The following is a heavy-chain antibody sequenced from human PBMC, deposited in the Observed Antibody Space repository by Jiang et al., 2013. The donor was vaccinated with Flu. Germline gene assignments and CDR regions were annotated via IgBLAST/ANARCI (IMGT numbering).Heavy chain of an antibody. CDR1: GFTFSDYY. D-gene: IGHD4-17*01. J-gene: IGHJ4*02. Sequence: VQLLESGGGLVKPGGSLRLSCAASGFTFSDYYMNWIRQAPGKGLEWVSFISTSSSYTNYADSVKGRFTISRDNAKNSLYLQMNSLKAEDTAVYYCARGEFMTTVTSYYFDYWGQGILVTVSS. CDR3: ARGEFMTTVTSYYFDY. V-gene: IGHV3-11*03. CDR2: ISTSSSYT.